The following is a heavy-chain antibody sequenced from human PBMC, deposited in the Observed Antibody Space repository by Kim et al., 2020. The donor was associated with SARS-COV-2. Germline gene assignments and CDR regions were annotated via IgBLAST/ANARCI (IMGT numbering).Heavy chain of an antibody. J-gene: IGHJ4*02. CDR3: AKDTGYYDSSGYLDY. CDR1: GFTFDDYA. V-gene: IGHV3-9*01. D-gene: IGHD3-22*01. Sequence: GGSLRLSCAASGFTFDDYAMHWVRQAPGKGLEWVSRISWNSGDIAYADSLKGRFTISRDNAKNSLYLQMNSLRAEDTALYYCAKDTGYYDSSGYLDYWGQGTLVTVSS. CDR2: ISWNSGDI.